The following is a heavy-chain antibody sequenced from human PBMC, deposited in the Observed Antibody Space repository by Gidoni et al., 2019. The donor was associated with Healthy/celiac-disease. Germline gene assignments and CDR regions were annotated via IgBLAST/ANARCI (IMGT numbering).Heavy chain of an antibody. D-gene: IGHD3-3*01. J-gene: IGHJ3*02. CDR2: ISGSGGST. CDR1: GFTFSSYA. CDR3: AKVYDFWSGYLDAFDI. Sequence: EVQLLESGGGLVQPGGSLRLSCAASGFTFSSYAMSWVRQAPGKGLEWVSAISGSGGSTYYADSVKGRFTISRDNSKNTLYLQMNSLRAEDTAVYYCAKVYDFWSGYLDAFDIWGQGTMVTVSS. V-gene: IGHV3-23*01.